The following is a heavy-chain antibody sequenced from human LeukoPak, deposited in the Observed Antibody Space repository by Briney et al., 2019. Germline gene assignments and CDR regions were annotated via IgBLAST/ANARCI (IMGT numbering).Heavy chain of an antibody. V-gene: IGHV3-74*01. D-gene: IGHD1-26*01. Sequence: AGGSLRLSCAASGFTFSSYWMHWVRQAPGKGLVWVSRINSDGTTTSYADSVKSRFTISRDNAKNTLSLQMNSLRGEDTAVYFCARRAYSGSYYYFDNWGQGTLVTVSS. J-gene: IGHJ4*02. CDR1: GFTFSSYW. CDR3: ARRAYSGSYYYFDN. CDR2: INSDGTTT.